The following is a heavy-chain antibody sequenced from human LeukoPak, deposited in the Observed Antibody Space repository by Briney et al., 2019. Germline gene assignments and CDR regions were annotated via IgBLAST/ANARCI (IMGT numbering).Heavy chain of an antibody. J-gene: IGHJ4*02. CDR3: ARDSAELDY. CDR1: GFTFSIYS. D-gene: IGHD1-26*01. Sequence: PGGSLRLSCAASGFTFSIYSMRWVRQAPGKGLEWVSSISSSSSYIHYTDSVKGRFIISRDNAKNSLYLQMSSLTAEDTALYYCARDSAELDYWGQGTLVTVSS. V-gene: IGHV3-21*01. CDR2: ISSSSSYI.